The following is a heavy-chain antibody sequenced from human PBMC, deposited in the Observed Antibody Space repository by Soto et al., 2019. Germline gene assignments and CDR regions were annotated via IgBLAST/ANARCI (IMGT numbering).Heavy chain of an antibody. J-gene: IGHJ5*02. CDR1: GFTFSTYS. V-gene: IGHV3-48*02. CDR2: ISSSSGTI. CDR3: ARDPSSSWYNYFDP. D-gene: IGHD6-13*01. Sequence: PGGSLRLSCAASGFTFSTYSMNWVRQAPGKGLEWVSYISSSSGTIYYAESVKGRFTISRDNAKNSLYLQMNSLRDEDTAVYYCARDPSSSWYNYFDPWGQGTLVTVSS.